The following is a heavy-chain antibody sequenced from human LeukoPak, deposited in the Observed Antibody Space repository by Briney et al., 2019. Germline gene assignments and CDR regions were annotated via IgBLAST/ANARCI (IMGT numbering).Heavy chain of an antibody. CDR2: IYYSGST. CDR3: ARQTYVWGSYRFYYFDY. D-gene: IGHD3-16*02. CDR1: GGSISSSSYY. Sequence: SETLSLTCTVSGGSISSSSYYWGWIRQPPGKGLEWIGSIYYSGSTYYNPSLKSRVTISVDTSKNQFSLKLSSVTAADTAVYYCARQTYVWGSYRFYYFDYWGQGTLVTVPS. V-gene: IGHV4-39*01. J-gene: IGHJ4*02.